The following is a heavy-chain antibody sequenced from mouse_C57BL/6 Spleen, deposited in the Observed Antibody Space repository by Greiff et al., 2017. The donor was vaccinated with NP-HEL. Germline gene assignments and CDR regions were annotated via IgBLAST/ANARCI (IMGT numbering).Heavy chain of an antibody. Sequence: VQLQQSGPELVKPGASVKISCKASGYTFTDYYMYWVKQSHGKSLEWIGDINPNNGGTSYNQKFKGKATLTVDKSSSTAYMELRSLTSEDSAVYYCASPHYYGSSYDWYFDVWGTGTTVTVSS. D-gene: IGHD1-1*01. CDR2: INPNNGGT. V-gene: IGHV1-26*01. CDR1: GYTFTDYY. J-gene: IGHJ1*03. CDR3: ASPHYYGSSYDWYFDV.